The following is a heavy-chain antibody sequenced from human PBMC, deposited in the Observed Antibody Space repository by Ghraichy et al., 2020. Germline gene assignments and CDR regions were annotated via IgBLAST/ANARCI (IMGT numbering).Heavy chain of an antibody. CDR2: INPNSGGT. J-gene: IGHJ5*02. CDR1: GYTFTGYY. CDR3: ARGGRAARPNPYSWFDP. Sequence: ASVKVSCKASGYTFTGYYMHWVRQAPGQGLEWMGWINPNSGGTNYAQKFQGRVTMTRDTSISTAYMELSRLRSDDTAVYYCARGGRAARPNPYSWFDPWGQGTLVTVSS. V-gene: IGHV1-2*02. D-gene: IGHD6-6*01.